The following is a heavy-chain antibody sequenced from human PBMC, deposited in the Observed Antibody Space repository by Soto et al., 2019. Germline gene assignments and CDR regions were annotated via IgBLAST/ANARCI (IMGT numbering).Heavy chain of an antibody. CDR1: GYPVTAYY. V-gene: IGHV1-2*02. CDR2: INPATGAA. CDR3: ARGGGVGVAGSAAFDM. J-gene: IGHJ3*02. Sequence: QLHLVQSGAVVKKPGASVTVSCSASGYPVTAYYMHWVRQAPGRGLEWMGGINPATGAAKYTQTFQGRVTMTGDPSTSTVFMEVSGLTSEATAVFYCARGGGVGVAGSAAFDMWGQGTVVTVSS. D-gene: IGHD3-3*01.